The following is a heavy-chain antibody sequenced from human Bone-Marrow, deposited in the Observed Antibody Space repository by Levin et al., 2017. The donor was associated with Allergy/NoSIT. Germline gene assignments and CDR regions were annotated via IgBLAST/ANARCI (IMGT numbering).Heavy chain of an antibody. V-gene: IGHV1-69*06. Sequence: KISCKASGGTFSTYAISWVRQAPGQGLEWMGGIVPVFGTANYAQKFQGRVTITADKSTATAYMELSSLRSEDTAVFYCARTAVITMAQGIIPYYFDRWGQGTLVTVSA. CDR1: GGTFSTYA. CDR3: ARTAVITMAQGIIPYYFDR. D-gene: IGHD3-10*01. CDR2: IVPVFGTA. J-gene: IGHJ4*02.